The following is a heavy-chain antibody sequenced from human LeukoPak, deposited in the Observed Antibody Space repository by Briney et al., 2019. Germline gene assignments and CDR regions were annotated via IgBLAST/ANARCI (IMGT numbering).Heavy chain of an antibody. CDR1: GFTFGGSA. V-gene: IGHV3-73*01. CDR3: TRDRGTYNWFDP. D-gene: IGHD2-15*01. Sequence: GGSLRLPCAASGFTFGGSAVHWVRQSSGKGLEWVGHIDKKDNLYATAYAESVKGRFTISRDDSKDTAFLHMDSLKTEDTALYYCTRDRGTYNWFDPWGQGTLVTVSS. CDR2: IDKKDNLYAT. J-gene: IGHJ5*02.